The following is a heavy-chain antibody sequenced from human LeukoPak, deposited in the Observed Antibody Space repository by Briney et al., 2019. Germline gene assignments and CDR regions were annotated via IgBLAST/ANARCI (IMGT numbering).Heavy chain of an antibody. D-gene: IGHD5-18*01. V-gene: IGHV4-34*01. J-gene: IGHJ1*01. CDR3: ARGRGYSYGLQH. Sequence: PSETLSLTCAVYGGSFSGYYWNWIRQPPGKGLEWIGEINHSGSTNYNPSLKSRVTISVDTSKNQFSLKLSSVTAADTAVYYCARGRGYSYGLQHWGQGTLVTVSS. CDR1: GGSFSGYY. CDR2: INHSGST.